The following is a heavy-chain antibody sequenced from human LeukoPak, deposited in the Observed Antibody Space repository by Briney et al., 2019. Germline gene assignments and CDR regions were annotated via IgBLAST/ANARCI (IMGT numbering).Heavy chain of an antibody. CDR2: INSDGSST. Sequence: GRSLRLSCAASGFTFSSYWMHWVRQAPGKGLVWVSRINSDGSSTNYADSGKGRFTISRDNAKNTLYLQMNSLRAEDTAVYYCASTLSSSPHWGRGTLVTVSS. V-gene: IGHV3-74*01. CDR3: ASTLSSSPH. CDR1: GFTFSSYW. J-gene: IGHJ4*02. D-gene: IGHD6-6*01.